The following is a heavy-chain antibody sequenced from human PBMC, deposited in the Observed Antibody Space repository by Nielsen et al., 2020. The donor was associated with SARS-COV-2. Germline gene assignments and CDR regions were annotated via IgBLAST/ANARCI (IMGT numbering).Heavy chain of an antibody. CDR3: ARDPQWKLFGGLDY. D-gene: IGHD1-26*01. CDR2: ISWNSGSI. CDR1: GFTFDDYA. V-gene: IGHV3-9*01. Sequence: SLKISCAASGFTFDDYAMHWVRQAPGKGLEWVSGISWNSGSIGYADSVKGRFTISRDNAKNSLYLQMNSLRAEDTAVYYCARDPQWKLFGGLDYWGQGTLVTVSS. J-gene: IGHJ4*02.